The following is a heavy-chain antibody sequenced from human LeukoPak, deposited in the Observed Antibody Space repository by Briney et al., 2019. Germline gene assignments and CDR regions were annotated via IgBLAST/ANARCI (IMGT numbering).Heavy chain of an antibody. CDR3: ARERELLWFGEYNYYYYYYGMDV. CDR2: ISYDGSNK. CDR1: GFTFSSYA. Sequence: GGSLRLSCAASGFTFSSYAMHWVRQAPGKGLEWVAVISYDGSNKYYADSVKGRFTISRDNSKNTLYLQMNSLRAEDTAVYYCARERELLWFGEYNYYYYYYGMDVWGQGTTVTVSS. J-gene: IGHJ6*02. V-gene: IGHV3-30-3*01. D-gene: IGHD3-10*01.